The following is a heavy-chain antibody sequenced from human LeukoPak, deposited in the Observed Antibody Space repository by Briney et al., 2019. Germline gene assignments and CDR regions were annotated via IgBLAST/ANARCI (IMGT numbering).Heavy chain of an antibody. CDR2: IYSGGST. V-gene: IGHV3-53*01. D-gene: IGHD1-26*01. Sequence: PGGSLRLSCAASGFTVGSNYMSWVRQAPGKGLEWVSVIYSGGSTYYADSVKGRFTISRDNSKNTLYLQMNSLRAEDTAVYYCARDLVGIGFSWWGQGTLVTVSS. CDR3: ARDLVGIGFSW. CDR1: GFTVGSNY. J-gene: IGHJ4*02.